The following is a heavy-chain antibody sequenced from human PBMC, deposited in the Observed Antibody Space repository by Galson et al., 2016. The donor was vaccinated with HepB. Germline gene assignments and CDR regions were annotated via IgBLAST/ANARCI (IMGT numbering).Heavy chain of an antibody. CDR1: GFTFNSYA. CDR3: ARQGSGSYRFDY. J-gene: IGHJ4*02. CDR2: ISSSANNI. Sequence: SLRLSCAASGFTFNSYAMSWVRQAPGKGLEWVSYISSSANNIKYADSVEGRFTVSRDNADNSLYLQMDNLRADDTAVYYCARQGSGSYRFDYWGQGTLVTVSS. V-gene: IGHV3-11*01. D-gene: IGHD1-26*01.